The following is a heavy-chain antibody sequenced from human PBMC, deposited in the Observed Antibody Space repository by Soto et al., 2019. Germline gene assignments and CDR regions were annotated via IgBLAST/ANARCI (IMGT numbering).Heavy chain of an antibody. D-gene: IGHD2-2*02. CDR1: GFTFGDYA. CDR3: TMDRSEYCSSTSCDSGPTTVSDYYYDYGMDV. J-gene: IGHJ6*02. Sequence: EVQLVESGGGLVKPGRSLRLSCTASGFTFGDYAMSWFRQAPGKGLEWVGFIRSKAYGGTTEYAASVKGRFTISRDEFKGSDYLQRSCLITEDIAVYYCTMDRSEYCSSTSCDSGPTTVSDYYYDYGMDVWGQGTRVTVSS. V-gene: IGHV3-49*05. CDR2: IRSKAYGGTT.